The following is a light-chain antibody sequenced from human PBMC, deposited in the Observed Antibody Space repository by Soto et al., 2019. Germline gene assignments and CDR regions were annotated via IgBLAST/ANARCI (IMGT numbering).Light chain of an antibody. Sequence: DIQMTQSPSSLSASVGDRVTITCRASQNVGSYLSWYQHRPGEAPKLLIYAASSLQRGVPSRFSGSGSGTDFTLTINSLQPEDFATYSCQQNYNAPPTFGQGTQVAIK. CDR3: QQNYNAPPT. CDR2: AAS. V-gene: IGKV1-39*01. CDR1: QNVGSY. J-gene: IGKJ1*01.